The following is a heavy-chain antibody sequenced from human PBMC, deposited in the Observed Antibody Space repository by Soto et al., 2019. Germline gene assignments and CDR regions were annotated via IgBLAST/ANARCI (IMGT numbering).Heavy chain of an antibody. CDR2: FSGGRDTT. V-gene: IGHV3-23*01. D-gene: IGHD2-21*01. J-gene: IGHJ4*02. Sequence: GGSLGLSCVASGFTFSSYAMSWVRQAPGQRLEWVATFSGGRDTTWHADSVKGRFTVSRDSSKNTLSLQMNSLRPEDTALYYCAKATSATCTGSICYSFDYWGQGTLVTVSS. CDR1: GFTFSSYA. CDR3: AKATSATCTGSICYSFDY.